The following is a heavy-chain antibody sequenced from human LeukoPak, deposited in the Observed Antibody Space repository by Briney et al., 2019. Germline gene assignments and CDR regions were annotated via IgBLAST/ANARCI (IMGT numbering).Heavy chain of an antibody. CDR1: GYTFTSYG. J-gene: IGHJ4*02. V-gene: IGHV1-18*01. D-gene: IGHD6-19*01. Sequence: ASVKVSCKASGYTFTSYGISWVRQAPGQGLEWMGRINVYNGNTNYAQKFQGRVTMTTDTSTSTAYMELRSLTSDDTAVYYCAREYSSGWSYHFDSWGRGTLVTVSS. CDR3: AREYSSGWSYHFDS. CDR2: INVYNGNT.